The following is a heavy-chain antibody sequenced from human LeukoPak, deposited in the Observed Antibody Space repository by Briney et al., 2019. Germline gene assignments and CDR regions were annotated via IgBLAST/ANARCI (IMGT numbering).Heavy chain of an antibody. D-gene: IGHD2-2*01. V-gene: IGHV4-34*01. CDR2: INHSGST. Sequence: SETLSLTCAVYGGSSSGYYWSWIRQPPGKGLEWIGEINHSGSTNYNPSLKSRVTISVDTSKNQFSLKLSSVTAADTAVYYCARREFDCSSTSCSFDYWGQGTLVTVSS. J-gene: IGHJ4*02. CDR1: GGSSSGYY. CDR3: ARREFDCSSTSCSFDY.